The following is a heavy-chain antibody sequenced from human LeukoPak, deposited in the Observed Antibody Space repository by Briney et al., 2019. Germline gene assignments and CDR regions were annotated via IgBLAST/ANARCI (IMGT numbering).Heavy chain of an antibody. CDR2: LYTDDTT. CDR3: ARGGAFYWNPRY. V-gene: IGHV3-53*01. J-gene: IGHJ4*02. D-gene: IGHD1-1*01. CDR1: GFTVSAYY. Sequence: GGSLRLSSVASGFTVSAYYMSWVPQAPGKGLEWVSLLYTDDTTIYADSVEGRFTISRDDSKNTIYLHMTTLRGEDTAVYYCARGGAFYWNPRYWGQGTLVTVSS.